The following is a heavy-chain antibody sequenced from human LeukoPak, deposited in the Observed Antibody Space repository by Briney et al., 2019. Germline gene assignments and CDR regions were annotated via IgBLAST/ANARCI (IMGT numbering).Heavy chain of an antibody. CDR1: GYSFSTYW. Sequence: GESLKISCKGSGYSFSTYWIGWVRQMPGKGLEWMGIIYPGDSDTRYSPSFQGQVTISADKSVRTAYLQWSSLKASDTAMYYCARPNITSYYDSRGYDAFDVWGQGTMVTVSS. D-gene: IGHD3-22*01. V-gene: IGHV5-51*01. J-gene: IGHJ3*01. CDR3: ARPNITSYYDSRGYDAFDV. CDR2: IYPGDSDT.